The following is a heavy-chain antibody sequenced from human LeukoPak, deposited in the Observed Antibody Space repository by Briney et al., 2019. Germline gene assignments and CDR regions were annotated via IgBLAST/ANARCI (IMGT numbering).Heavy chain of an antibody. CDR3: ARVFHDSSGYDY. Sequence: SVKVSCKASGGTFSSYAISWVRQAPGQGLEWMGGIIPIFGTANYAQKFQGRVTITTDESTSTAYMGLSSLRSEDTAVYYCARVFHDSSGYDYWGQGTLVTVSS. J-gene: IGHJ4*02. CDR2: IIPIFGTA. CDR1: GGTFSSYA. V-gene: IGHV1-69*05. D-gene: IGHD3-22*01.